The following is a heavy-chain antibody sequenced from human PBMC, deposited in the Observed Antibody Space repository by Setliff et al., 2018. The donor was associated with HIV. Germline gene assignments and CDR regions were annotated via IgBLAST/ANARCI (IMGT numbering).Heavy chain of an antibody. Sequence: GGSLRLSCAASAFTFRRYSMNWVRQAPGKGLEWVSSISSRSTYIYYADSVKGRFTISRDKSKNTLYLQMDSLRAGDTAAYYCAKDSSSGYYYYYLDVWGKGTAVTVS. V-gene: IGHV3-21*01. CDR1: AFTFRRYS. CDR2: ISSRSTYI. D-gene: IGHD6-6*01. J-gene: IGHJ6*03. CDR3: AKDSSSGYYYYYLDV.